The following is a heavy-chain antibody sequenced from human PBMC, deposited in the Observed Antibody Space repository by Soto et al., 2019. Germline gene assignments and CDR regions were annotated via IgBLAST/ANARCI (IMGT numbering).Heavy chain of an antibody. Sequence: SETLSLTCTVTGVSIASYYWSCIRKTPGKGLEWIGYIYYSGTTNYNPSLKSRVTISVDTSKNQLSLKLSSVTAADTAVYYCARRYGYSFDYWGQGTLVTVS. CDR2: IYYSGTT. CDR3: ARRYGYSFDY. J-gene: IGHJ4*02. CDR1: GVSIASYY. D-gene: IGHD5-18*01. V-gene: IGHV4-59*08.